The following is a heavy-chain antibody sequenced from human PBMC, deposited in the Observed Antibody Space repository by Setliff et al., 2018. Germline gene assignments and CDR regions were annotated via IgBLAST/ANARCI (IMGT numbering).Heavy chain of an antibody. Sequence: LRLSCAASGFTFSSYSMNWVRQAPGKGLEWVSYISSSSTIYYADSVKGRFTISRDNAKNSLYLQMNSLRAEDTAVYYCARDHVYGSQYYYYYYGMDVWGQGTTVTVSS. D-gene: IGHD3-10*01. CDR1: GFTFSSYS. CDR2: ISSSSTI. J-gene: IGHJ6*02. CDR3: ARDHVYGSQYYYYYYGMDV. V-gene: IGHV3-48*01.